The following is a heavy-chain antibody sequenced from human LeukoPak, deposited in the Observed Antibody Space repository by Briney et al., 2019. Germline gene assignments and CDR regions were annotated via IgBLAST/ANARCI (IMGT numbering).Heavy chain of an antibody. J-gene: IGHJ4*02. CDR2: IHFSGST. CDR1: GGSISSYY. Sequence: PSETLSLTCTVSGGSISSYYWSWLRQPPGKGLEWIGYIHFSGSTNYNPSLKSRVTISVDTSKNQLSLKLSSVTAADTAVYYCARTEYYFDYWGQGTLVTVSS. CDR3: ARTEYYFDY. D-gene: IGHD3-10*01. V-gene: IGHV4-59*01.